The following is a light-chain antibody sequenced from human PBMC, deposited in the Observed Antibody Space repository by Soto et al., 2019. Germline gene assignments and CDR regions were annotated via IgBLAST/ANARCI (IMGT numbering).Light chain of an antibody. CDR3: FSYTTSSTLV. Sequence: QSALTQPASVSGSPGQSITISCTGTSSDVGGYNYVSWYQQHPAKAPKLMIYEVSNRPSGVSHRFSGSKSGNTASLTISGLQAEDEAHYYCFSYTTSSTLVFGGGTKVTVL. J-gene: IGLJ3*02. CDR2: EVS. CDR1: SSDVGGYNY. V-gene: IGLV2-14*01.